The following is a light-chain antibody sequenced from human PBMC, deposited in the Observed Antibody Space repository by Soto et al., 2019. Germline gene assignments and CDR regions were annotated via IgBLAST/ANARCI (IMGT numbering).Light chain of an antibody. V-gene: IGKV1-5*03. J-gene: IGKJ1*01. CDR2: KAS. Sequence: EIHMTHFPSTLSASVGYRVTIICRASQSISSWLAWYQQKTGKAPKVLIYKASSLESGVPSRFSGSRYGTEFTLTISSLQPDDFATYYCQQYNSYSPTFGQGTKVDIK. CDR3: QQYNSYSPT. CDR1: QSISSW.